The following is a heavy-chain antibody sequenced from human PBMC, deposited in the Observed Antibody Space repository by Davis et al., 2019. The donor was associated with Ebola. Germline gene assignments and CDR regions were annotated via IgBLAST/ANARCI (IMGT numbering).Heavy chain of an antibody. CDR2: IRSKANSYAT. J-gene: IGHJ4*02. CDR1: GFTFSGSA. Sequence: GESLKISCAASGFTFSGSAMHWVRQASGKGLEWVGRIRSKANSYATAYAASVNGRFTISRDDSKNTAYLQMNSLKTEDTAVYYCTTTRGYSGSYHDYWGQGTLVTVSS. CDR3: TTTRGYSGSYHDY. V-gene: IGHV3-73*01. D-gene: IGHD1-26*01.